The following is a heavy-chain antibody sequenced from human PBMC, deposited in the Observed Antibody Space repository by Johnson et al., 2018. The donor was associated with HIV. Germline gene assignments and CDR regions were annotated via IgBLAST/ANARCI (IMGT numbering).Heavy chain of an antibody. CDR1: GFTFSSYA. J-gene: IGHJ3*02. Sequence: VQLVESGGGVVQPGRSLRLSCAASGFTFSSYAMHWVRQAQGKGLEYVSAISSNGGSTYYANSVKGRFTISRDNSKNTLYLQMGSMKAEDMAVYYCARAPGLFDAVDIWGKGTMVTVSS. V-gene: IGHV3-64*01. CDR3: ARAPGLFDAVDI. CDR2: ISSNGGST.